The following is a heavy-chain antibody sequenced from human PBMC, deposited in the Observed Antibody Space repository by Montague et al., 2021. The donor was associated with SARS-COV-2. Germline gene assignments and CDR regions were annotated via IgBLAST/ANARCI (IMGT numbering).Heavy chain of an antibody. CDR2: INQSGST. CDR1: GGSFSGYY. CDR3: ARGRRILLWFGELLSGGDYYGMDV. J-gene: IGHJ6*02. D-gene: IGHD3-10*01. V-gene: IGHV4-34*01. Sequence: SETLSLTCAVYGGSFSGYYWSWIRQPPGKGLEWIGEINQSGSTXXXPSXXXRVTISLDTSKNQFSLKLSSVTAADTAVYYCARGRRILLWFGELLSGGDYYGMDVWGQGTTVTVSS.